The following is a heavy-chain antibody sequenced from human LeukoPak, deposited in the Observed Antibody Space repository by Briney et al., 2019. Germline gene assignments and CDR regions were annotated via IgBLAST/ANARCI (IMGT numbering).Heavy chain of an antibody. D-gene: IGHD4-11*01. CDR1: GFNFHLAA. V-gene: IGHV1-58*01. Sequence: SVKVSCKASGFNFHLAAVQWVRQARGQGLEWIGWIVVDSGRTDYAQRFQERVTITRDVSTSTAYMELRSLTSEDTAVYYCATDLTTVTTMWLDPWGQGTLVTVSS. CDR3: ATDLTTVTTMWLDP. CDR2: IVVDSGRT. J-gene: IGHJ5*02.